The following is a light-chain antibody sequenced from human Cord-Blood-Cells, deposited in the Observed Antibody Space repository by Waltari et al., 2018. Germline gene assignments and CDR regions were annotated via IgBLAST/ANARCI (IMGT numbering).Light chain of an antibody. Sequence: QSALTQPASVSGSPGQSITISCTGTSSDVGGYNYVSWYQQHPGKAPKLMIYEVSNRPSGVSNRFSGSKSGNTASQTISGLQAEDEADYYCSSYTSSSTLLFGGGTKLTVL. V-gene: IGLV2-14*01. CDR1: SSDVGGYNY. CDR2: EVS. J-gene: IGLJ3*02. CDR3: SSYTSSSTLL.